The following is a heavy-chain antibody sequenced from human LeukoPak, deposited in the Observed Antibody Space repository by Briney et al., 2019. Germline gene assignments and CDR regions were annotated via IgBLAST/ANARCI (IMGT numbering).Heavy chain of an antibody. V-gene: IGHV3-7*01. CDR1: GFIFTDYF. CDR3: ATDRGWRTSGYYLYYFEY. D-gene: IGHD3-3*01. J-gene: IGHJ4*02. CDR2: IKHDGSEK. Sequence: GGSLRLSCAASGFIFTDYFMSWVRQAPGKGLEWVASIKHDGSEKYYVDSVRGRFTISRDNTMNSLYLQMSSLRAEDTAVYYCATDRGWRTSGYYLYYFEYWGQGTLVTVSS.